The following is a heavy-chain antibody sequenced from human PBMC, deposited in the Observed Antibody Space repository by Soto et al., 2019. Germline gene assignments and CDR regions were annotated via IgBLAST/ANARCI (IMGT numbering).Heavy chain of an antibody. V-gene: IGHV3-30*18. J-gene: IGHJ4*02. D-gene: IGHD1-20*01. CDR1: GFTVSSYG. CDR2: ISYDGSNK. Sequence: PWGPLRLSCAASGFTVSSYGMDGVRQAPGKGLEWVAVISYDGSNKYYADSVKGRFTISRDNSKNTLYLQMNSLRAEDTAVYYCAKGLTGPHDYWGQGTLVTVSS. CDR3: AKGLTGPHDY.